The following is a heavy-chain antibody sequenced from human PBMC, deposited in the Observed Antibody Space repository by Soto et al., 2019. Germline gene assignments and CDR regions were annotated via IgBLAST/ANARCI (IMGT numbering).Heavy chain of an antibody. V-gene: IGHV4-31*03. Sequence: QVQLQESGPGLVKPSQTLSLTCTVSGGSISSGGYYWSWIRQHPGKGLEWIGYIYYSGSTYYNPSLKSRVTISVDTSKNQFSLKLSSVTAAETAVYYCARGPLPTVLGFIAEYYYGMDVWGQGTTVTVFS. CDR3: ARGPLPTVLGFIAEYYYGMDV. CDR1: GGSISSGGYY. J-gene: IGHJ6*02. CDR2: IYYSGST. D-gene: IGHD2-8*02.